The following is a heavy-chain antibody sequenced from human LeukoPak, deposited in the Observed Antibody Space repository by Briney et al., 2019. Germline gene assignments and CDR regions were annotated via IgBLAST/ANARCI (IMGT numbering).Heavy chain of an antibody. Sequence: PSETLSLTCTVSGDSIGSFYWSWIRQPPGMGLEWIGNIYYSGNTNYNPSLKSRVTISVDTSKNQFSLKLASVTAADTAIYYCARPARYCSGGSCWDSWGQGTLVTVSS. V-gene: IGHV4-59*01. D-gene: IGHD2-15*01. CDR1: GDSIGSFY. J-gene: IGHJ4*02. CDR2: IYYSGNT. CDR3: ARPARYCSGGSCWDS.